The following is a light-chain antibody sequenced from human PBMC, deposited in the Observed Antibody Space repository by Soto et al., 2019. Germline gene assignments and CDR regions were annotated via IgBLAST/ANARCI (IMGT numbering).Light chain of an antibody. J-gene: IGKJ5*01. CDR1: QRISSW. CDR3: QHYNSYPIT. Sequence: DIQMTQSPSTLPASVGDRVTITCRASQRISSWLAWYQQKPGKAPKLLIYKASSLESGVPSRFSGSGSGTEFTLTISSLQPDDFATYYCQHYNSYPITFGQGTRLEIK. V-gene: IGKV1-5*03. CDR2: KAS.